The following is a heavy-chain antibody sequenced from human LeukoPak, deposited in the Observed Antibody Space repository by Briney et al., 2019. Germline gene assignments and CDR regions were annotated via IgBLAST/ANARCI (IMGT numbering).Heavy chain of an antibody. J-gene: IGHJ4*02. D-gene: IGHD3-22*01. Sequence: GASVKLSCKASGYTFNNFAMNWVRQAPGQGLEWMGWISAYNGNTNYAQKLQGRVTMTTDTSTSTAYMELRSLRSDDTAVYYCARASHYYDSSGYTDYWGQGTLVTVSS. CDR1: GYTFNNFA. CDR2: ISAYNGNT. CDR3: ARASHYYDSSGYTDY. V-gene: IGHV1-18*01.